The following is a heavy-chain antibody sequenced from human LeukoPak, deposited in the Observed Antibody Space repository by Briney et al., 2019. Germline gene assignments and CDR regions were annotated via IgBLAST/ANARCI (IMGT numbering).Heavy chain of an antibody. V-gene: IGHV3-23*01. CDR1: GFTFSSYA. D-gene: IGHD3-10*01. CDR3: AKDTRGFRELLRLGAFDI. CDR2: ISGSGGST. J-gene: IGHJ3*02. Sequence: GGSLRLSCAASGFTFSSYAMSWVRQAPGKGLERVSAISGSGGSTYHADSVKGRFTISRDNSKNTLYLQMNSLRAEDTAVYYCAKDTRGFRELLRLGAFDIWGQGTMVTVSS.